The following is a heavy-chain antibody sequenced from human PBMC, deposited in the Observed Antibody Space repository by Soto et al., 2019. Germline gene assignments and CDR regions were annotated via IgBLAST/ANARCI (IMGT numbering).Heavy chain of an antibody. CDR3: ARPGSDIVATISNWFDP. CDR1: GFPFSSYG. V-gene: IGHV3-33*01. D-gene: IGHD5-12*01. CDR2: IWYDGSTI. Sequence: GGSLRLSCAASGFPFSSYGMHWVRQAPGKGLEWVAVIWYDGSTIYYADSVKGRFTISRDNAKNSLYLQMNSLRAEDTAVYYCARPGSDIVATISNWFDPWGQGTLVTVSS. J-gene: IGHJ5*02.